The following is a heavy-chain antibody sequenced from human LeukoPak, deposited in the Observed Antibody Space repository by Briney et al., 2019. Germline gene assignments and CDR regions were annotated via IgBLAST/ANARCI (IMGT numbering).Heavy chain of an antibody. CDR2: IYYSESD. CDR3: ARGAEQGLVGGFEY. CDR1: STSISNYY. D-gene: IGHD6-19*01. V-gene: IGHV4-59*01. Sequence: AETLSLTCTVSSTSISNYYWSWIRQPPGKGLEWIGYIYYSESDNYNPCLKSRVTISVDTSKNQFSLKLSSVTAADTAVYYCARGAEQGLVGGFEYWGQGTLVTVSS. J-gene: IGHJ4*02.